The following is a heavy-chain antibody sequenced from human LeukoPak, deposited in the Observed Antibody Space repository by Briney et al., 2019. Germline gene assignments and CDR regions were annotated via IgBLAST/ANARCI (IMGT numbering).Heavy chain of an antibody. CDR2: ISGSGGST. V-gene: IGHV3-23*01. Sequence: GGSLRLSCAASGFTFSSYAMSWVRRAPGKGLEWVSAISGSGGSTYYADSVKGRFTISRDNSKNALYLQMNSLRAEDTAVYYCAKSAAAGTEVDYWGQGTLVTVSS. J-gene: IGHJ4*02. CDR3: AKSAAAGTEVDY. CDR1: GFTFSSYA. D-gene: IGHD6-13*01.